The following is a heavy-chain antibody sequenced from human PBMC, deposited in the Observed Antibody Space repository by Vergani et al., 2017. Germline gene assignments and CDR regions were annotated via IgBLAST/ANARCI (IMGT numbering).Heavy chain of an antibody. V-gene: IGHV4-59*01. CDR2: ISYSGDT. CDR3: ARGPSVVQGHYIYYYSYFMDV. CDR1: GDSISPYF. Sequence: QVQLHESGPGLVKPSETLSLTCTVSGDSISPYFWTWIRQPPGQGLEWIGYISYSGDTNCAPSLKSRVSISLDTSKNQFSLQLTSVTAADTAVYYCARGPSVVQGHYIYYYSYFMDVWGKGTTVTVSS. J-gene: IGHJ6*03. D-gene: IGHD2-15*01.